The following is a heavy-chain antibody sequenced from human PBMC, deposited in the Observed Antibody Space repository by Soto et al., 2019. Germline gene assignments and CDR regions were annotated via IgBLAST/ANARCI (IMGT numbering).Heavy chain of an antibody. J-gene: IGHJ3*01. CDR2: LKGKSVGGTT. Sequence: PGGSLRLSCAAYGFTFNSAWMSWVRQAPGKGLEWVGRLKGKSVGGTTDYAAPVTGRFTISSDDSKNTLYLQMNSLKIEDTAVYYCARDQLYYNDISGRPLNAFDVWGQGTMVTVSS. D-gene: IGHD3-22*01. CDR1: GFTFNSAW. V-gene: IGHV3-15*07. CDR3: ARDQLYYNDISGRPLNAFDV.